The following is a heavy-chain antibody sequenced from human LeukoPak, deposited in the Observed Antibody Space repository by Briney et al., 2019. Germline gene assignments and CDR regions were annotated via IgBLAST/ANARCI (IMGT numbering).Heavy chain of an antibody. Sequence: GRSLRLSCAASGFTFDDYAMHWVRQAPGKGLEWVSGISWNSGSIGYADSVKGRFTISRDNAKNSLYLQMNSLRAEDMALYYCAKGPPRIQLLVARFDYWGQGTLVTVSS. V-gene: IGHV3-9*03. CDR3: AKGPPRIQLLVARFDY. CDR1: GFTFDDYA. D-gene: IGHD5-18*01. CDR2: ISWNSGSI. J-gene: IGHJ4*02.